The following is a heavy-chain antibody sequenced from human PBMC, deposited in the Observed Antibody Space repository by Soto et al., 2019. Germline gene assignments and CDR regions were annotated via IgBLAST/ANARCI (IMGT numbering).Heavy chain of an antibody. J-gene: IGHJ4*02. CDR3: ARAIWRDIVATPGRVKILPGYFDY. CDR2: IIPIFGTA. CDR1: GGTVSSYA. V-gene: IGHV1-69*06. Sequence: SVKLSCKASGGTVSSYAISWVRQAPGQGLEWMGGIIPIFGTASYAQKFEGRVTITAGKSTSTAYIELSSLRSEDTAVYYCARAIWRDIVATPGRVKILPGYFDYWGQGTLVTVCS. D-gene: IGHD5-12*01.